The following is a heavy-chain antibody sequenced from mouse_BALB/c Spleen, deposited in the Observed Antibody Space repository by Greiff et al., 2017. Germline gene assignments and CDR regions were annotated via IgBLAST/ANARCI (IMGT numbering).Heavy chain of an antibody. CDR2: IRSKSNNYAT. CDR1: GFTFNTYA. J-gene: IGHJ4*01. D-gene: IGHD2-10*02. Sequence: EVKLMESGGGLVQPKGSLKLSCAASGFTFNTYAMYWVCQAPGKGLEWVARIRSKSNNYATYYADSVKDRFTISRDDSQSMLYLQMNNLKTEDTAMYYCVRGYGNYGAMDDWGQGTSVTVSS. CDR3: VRGYGNYGAMDD. V-gene: IGHV10-3*03.